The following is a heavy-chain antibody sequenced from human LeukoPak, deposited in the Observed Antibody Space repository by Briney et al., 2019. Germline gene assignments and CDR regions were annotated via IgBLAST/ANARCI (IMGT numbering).Heavy chain of an antibody. Sequence: ASVKVSCKASGYTFTGYYMHWVRQAPGQGLEWMGWISAYNGNTNYAQKLQGRVTMTTDTSTSTAYMELRSLRSDDTAVYYCAREGGGSSWYAYWGQGTLVTVSS. CDR3: AREGGGSSWYAY. J-gene: IGHJ4*02. D-gene: IGHD6-13*01. CDR1: GYTFTGYY. V-gene: IGHV1-18*04. CDR2: ISAYNGNT.